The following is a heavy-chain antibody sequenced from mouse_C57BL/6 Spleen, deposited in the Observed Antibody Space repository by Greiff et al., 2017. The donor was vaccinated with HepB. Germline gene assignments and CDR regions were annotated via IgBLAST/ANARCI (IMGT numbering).Heavy chain of an antibody. D-gene: IGHD1-1*01. Sequence: QVQLQQPGAELVRPGSSVKLSCKASGYTFTSYWMHWVKQRPIQALEWIGNIDPSDSETHYNQKFKDKATLTVDKSSSTAYMQLSSLTSEDSAVYYCARDGSSSRAMDYWGQGTSVTVSS. CDR3: ARDGSSSRAMDY. CDR1: GYTFTSYW. V-gene: IGHV1-52*01. CDR2: IDPSDSET. J-gene: IGHJ4*01.